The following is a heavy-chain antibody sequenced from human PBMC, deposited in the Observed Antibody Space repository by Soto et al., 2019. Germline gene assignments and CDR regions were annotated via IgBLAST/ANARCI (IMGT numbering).Heavy chain of an antibody. D-gene: IGHD6-6*01. CDR2: MNPNSGNT. J-gene: IGHJ5*02. Sequence: GASVKVSCKASGYTFTSYDINWVRQATGQGLEWMGWMNPNSGNTGYAQKFQGRVTMTRNTSISTAYMELSSLRSEDTAVYYCARIKGGSIAAPASRNWFDPWGQGTLVTVSS. V-gene: IGHV1-8*01. CDR3: ARIKGGSIAAPASRNWFDP. CDR1: GYTFTSYD.